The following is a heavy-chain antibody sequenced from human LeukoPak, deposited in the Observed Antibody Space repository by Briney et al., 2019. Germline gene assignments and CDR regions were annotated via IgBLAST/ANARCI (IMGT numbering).Heavy chain of an antibody. CDR1: GFTLGSYW. V-gene: IGHV3-74*01. CDR2: IKSDGDGSGT. CDR3: ARDRIGSYYYMDV. J-gene: IGHJ6*03. Sequence: PGGSLRLSCAASGFTLGSYWMHWVRQAPGKGLVWVSRIKSDGDGSGTTYADSVKGRFTISRDNAKNTLDLQMNSLRAEDTAVYYCARDRIGSYYYMDVWGKGTTVTDSS. D-gene: IGHD1-26*01.